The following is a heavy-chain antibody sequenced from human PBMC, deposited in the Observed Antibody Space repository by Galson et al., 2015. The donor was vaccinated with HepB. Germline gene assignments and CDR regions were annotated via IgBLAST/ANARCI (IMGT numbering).Heavy chain of an antibody. Sequence: SVKVSCKASGYTFTSYAMHWVRQAPGQRLEWMGWINAGNGNTKYSQKFQGRVTITRDTSAGTAYMELSSLRSEDTAVYYCARDNVQLWLFGLHYFDYWGQGTLVTVSS. J-gene: IGHJ4*02. D-gene: IGHD5-18*01. V-gene: IGHV1-3*01. CDR3: ARDNVQLWLFGLHYFDY. CDR2: INAGNGNT. CDR1: GYTFTSYA.